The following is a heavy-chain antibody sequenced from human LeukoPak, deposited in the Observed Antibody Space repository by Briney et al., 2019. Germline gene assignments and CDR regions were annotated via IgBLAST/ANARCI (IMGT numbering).Heavy chain of an antibody. V-gene: IGHV3-23*01. Sequence: GGSLRLSCAASGFTFSSYGMSWVRQAPGKGLEWVSSISGSGGNVYYAGSVRGRYTISRDNSKNTVYLQMNSLRVEDTAIYYCARDPRTVRIWGQGTLVTVSS. CDR3: ARDPRTVRI. J-gene: IGHJ4*02. D-gene: IGHD1-1*01. CDR1: GFTFSSYG. CDR2: ISGSGGNV.